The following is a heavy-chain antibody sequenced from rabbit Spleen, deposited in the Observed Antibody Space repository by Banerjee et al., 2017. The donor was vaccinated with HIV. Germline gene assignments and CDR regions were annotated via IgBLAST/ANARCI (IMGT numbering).Heavy chain of an antibody. J-gene: IGHJ4*01. D-gene: IGHD2-1*01. V-gene: IGHV1S45*01. CDR1: GLDFSSSYW. CDR3: VRDRANIGGDYGPYYFDL. Sequence: QEQLVESGGGLVQPGASLTLTCKASGLDFSSSYWICWVRQAPGKGLEWVACIDVFKSGASYYASWAKGRFTISKTSSTTVTLQMTSLTVADTATYFCVRDRANIGGDYGPYYFDLWGPGTLVTVS. CDR2: IDVFKSGAS.